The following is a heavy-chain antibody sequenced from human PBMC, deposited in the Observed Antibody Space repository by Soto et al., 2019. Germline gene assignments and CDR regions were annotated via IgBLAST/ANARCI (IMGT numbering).Heavy chain of an antibody. CDR2: IIPKFGTT. Sequence: QVQLVQSGAEVKKPGSSVKVSCTASGGTFSTYGMNWVRLAPGQGLEWMGGIIPKFGTTKYAQKFQGRVTITADESTNTAYMELNYLRSEDTAVYFCARELDPYYGGNSLSLDYWGQGTLVTVSS. D-gene: IGHD4-17*01. V-gene: IGHV1-69*13. CDR3: ARELDPYYGGNSLSLDY. CDR1: GGTFSTYG. J-gene: IGHJ4*02.